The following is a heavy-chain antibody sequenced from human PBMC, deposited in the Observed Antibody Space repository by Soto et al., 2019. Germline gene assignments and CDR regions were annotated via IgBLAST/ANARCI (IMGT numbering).Heavy chain of an antibody. CDR3: ARYGNVQRFGELLSPYYYGMDV. CDR1: GGSISSYY. CDR2: FYTSGST. Sequence: SDTLSPTCTVSGGSISSYYWSGIRQPAGKGLEWIGRFYTSGSTNYNPSLKRRVTMSVDTSENRFSLKLSSVTAADTAVYYCARYGNVQRFGELLSPYYYGMDVWGQGTTVT. V-gene: IGHV4-4*07. J-gene: IGHJ6*02. D-gene: IGHD3-10*01.